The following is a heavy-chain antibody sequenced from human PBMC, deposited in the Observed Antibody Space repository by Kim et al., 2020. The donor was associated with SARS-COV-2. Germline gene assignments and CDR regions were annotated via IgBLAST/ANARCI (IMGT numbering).Heavy chain of an antibody. Sequence: ASVKVSCKASGYTFTSYDINWVRQATGQGLEWMEWMNPNSGNTGYAQKFQGRVTMTRNTSISTAYMELSSLRSEDTAVYYCARGRGSKQWLSTVRFDPWGQGTLVTVSS. CDR1: GYTFTSYD. D-gene: IGHD6-19*01. CDR3: ARGRGSKQWLSTVRFDP. CDR2: MNPNSGNT. V-gene: IGHV1-8*01. J-gene: IGHJ5*02.